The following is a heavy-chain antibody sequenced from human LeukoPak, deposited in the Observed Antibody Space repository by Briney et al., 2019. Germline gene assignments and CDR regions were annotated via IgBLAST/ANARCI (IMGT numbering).Heavy chain of an antibody. Sequence: PSQTLSLTCTVSGGSISSGSCYWSWIRQHPGKGLEWIGYIYYSGTTKYNPSLQSRVVISVDTSKNQFSLNLSSVTAADTAVYYCARDRGYSYGLDYWGQGRLVTVSS. CDR1: GGSISSGSCY. D-gene: IGHD5-12*01. V-gene: IGHV4-31*03. J-gene: IGHJ4*02. CDR3: ARDRGYSYGLDY. CDR2: IYYSGTT.